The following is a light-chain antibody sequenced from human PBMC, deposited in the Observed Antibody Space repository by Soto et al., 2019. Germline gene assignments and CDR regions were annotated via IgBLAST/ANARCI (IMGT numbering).Light chain of an antibody. Sequence: QSVLTQPASVSGSPGQSITITCTGTSSDVGGYKSVSWYQQHPGKAPKLMIYDVSNRPSGVSDRFSGSKSGNTASLTISGLQAEDEAEYYCSSHTSSSTLVVFGTGTKVTVL. CDR1: SSDVGGYKS. V-gene: IGLV2-14*03. CDR3: SSHTSSSTLVV. J-gene: IGLJ1*01. CDR2: DVS.